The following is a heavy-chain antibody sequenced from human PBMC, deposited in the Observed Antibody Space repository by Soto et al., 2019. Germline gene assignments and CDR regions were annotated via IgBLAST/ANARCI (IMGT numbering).Heavy chain of an antibody. J-gene: IGHJ4*02. CDR1: GFTFSSYA. D-gene: IGHD3-22*01. CDR2: ISGSGGST. Sequence: ELQLLESGGGLVQPGGSLRLSCATSGFTFSSYAMSWVRQAPGQGLEWVSAISGSGGSTYYADSVKGRFTISRDNSKNTMYLQMNSLKAEDTAIYYCAKDYESSVRMGFDCWGQGTQVIVSS. V-gene: IGHV3-23*01. CDR3: AKDYESSVRMGFDC.